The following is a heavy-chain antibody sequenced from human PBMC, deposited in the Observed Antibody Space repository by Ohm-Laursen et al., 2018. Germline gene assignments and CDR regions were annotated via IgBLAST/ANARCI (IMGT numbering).Heavy chain of an antibody. V-gene: IGHV3-30*18. D-gene: IGHD6-19*01. CDR1: GFTFSSYG. Sequence: RSLRLSCSASGFTFSSYGMHWVRQAPGKGLEWVAVISYDGSNKYYADSVKGRFTISRDNSKNTLYLQMNSLRAEDTAVYYCAKDSSGWYDTGNYFDYWGQGTLVTVSS. J-gene: IGHJ4*02. CDR2: ISYDGSNK. CDR3: AKDSSGWYDTGNYFDY.